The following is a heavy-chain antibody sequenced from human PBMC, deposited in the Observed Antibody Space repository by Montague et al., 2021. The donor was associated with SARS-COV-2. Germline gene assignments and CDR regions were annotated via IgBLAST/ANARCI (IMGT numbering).Heavy chain of an antibody. CDR3: ARFGSGTLEFDL. Sequence: SETLSLTCTVSGGSVSDYYWTWVRQSAGKGLEWIGRIYSSGNTLYNPSLKSRLTLSLDTSTNQFSLSLTSVTAADTAVYFCARFGSGTLEFDLWGQGTLVTVSS. D-gene: IGHD1-26*01. V-gene: IGHV4-4*07. CDR2: IYSSGNT. J-gene: IGHJ4*02. CDR1: GGSVSDYY.